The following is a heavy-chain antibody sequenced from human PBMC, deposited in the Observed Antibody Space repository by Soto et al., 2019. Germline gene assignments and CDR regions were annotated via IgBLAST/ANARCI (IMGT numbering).Heavy chain of an antibody. V-gene: IGHV4-4*02. CDR2: IYHSGST. CDR3: ARDSGIAAAGVDY. J-gene: IGHJ4*02. Sequence: TSETLSLTCAVSGGSISSSNWWSWVRQPPGKGLEWIGEIYHSGSTNYNPSLKSRVTISVDKSKNQFSLKLSSVTAADTAVYYCARDSGIAAAGVDYWGQGTLVTVSS. CDR1: GGSISSSNW. D-gene: IGHD6-13*01.